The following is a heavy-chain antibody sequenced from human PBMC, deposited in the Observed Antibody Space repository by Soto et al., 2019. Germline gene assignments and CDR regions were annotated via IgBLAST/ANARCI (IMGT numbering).Heavy chain of an antibody. CDR1: GFTFSDYY. V-gene: IGHV3-11*01. CDR3: ARVTTPPGTPMDV. Sequence: GGSLRLSCPASGFTFSDYYMSWIRQAPGKGLEWVSYISSSGSTIYYADSVKGRFTISRDNAKNSLYLQMNSLRAEDTAVYYCARVTTPPGTPMDVWGKGTTVTVSS. J-gene: IGHJ6*03. CDR2: ISSSGSTI. D-gene: IGHD1-1*01.